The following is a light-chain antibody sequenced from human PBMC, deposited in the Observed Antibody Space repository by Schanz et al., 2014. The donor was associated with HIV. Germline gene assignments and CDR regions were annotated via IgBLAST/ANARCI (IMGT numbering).Light chain of an antibody. CDR1: QTVSSNS. J-gene: IGKJ2*01. V-gene: IGKV3-20*01. CDR3: QQYGSSPLYT. CDR2: SAS. Sequence: EIVLTQSPVILSLSPGERATLSCRASQTVSSNSLGWYQQKRGQVPRLLIYSASRRANGIPDRFSGSGSGTDFTLTISRLEPEDFAVYYCQQYGSSPLYTFGQGTKLEIK.